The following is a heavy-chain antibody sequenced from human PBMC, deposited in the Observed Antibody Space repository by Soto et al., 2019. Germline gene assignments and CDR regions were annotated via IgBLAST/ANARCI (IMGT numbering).Heavy chain of an antibody. D-gene: IGHD6-19*01. CDR2: VSHDGRNT. CDR1: GFTFSDYA. Sequence: VQLVESGGGVVQPGRSLRLSCAASGFTFSDYAMHWVRQAPGKGLEWVAVVSHDGRNTHYADSVKGGFTISRDSSKNTVSLEMTSVRAEDTAVYYCATGGRQWLVTSDFNYWGQGALITVSS. V-gene: IGHV3-30*03. CDR3: ATGGRQWLVTSDFNY. J-gene: IGHJ4*02.